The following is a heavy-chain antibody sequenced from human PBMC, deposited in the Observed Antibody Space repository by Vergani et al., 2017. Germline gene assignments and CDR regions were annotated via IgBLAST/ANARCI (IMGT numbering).Heavy chain of an antibody. CDR3: ARQRPGSGWSPGDFDD. V-gene: IGHV4-39*01. CDR1: ADSISSGSYY. CDR2: IYYSGLT. D-gene: IGHD6-19*01. Sequence: QLQLQQSGPGLVKPSETLFLTCTVSADSISSGSYYWGWIRRPPGKSLEWIGSIYYSGLTYYNPSLKSRVAISVDTSKNQFSLKVPSVTAADTAVYFCARQRPGSGWSPGDFDDWGQGILVTVSS. J-gene: IGHJ4*02.